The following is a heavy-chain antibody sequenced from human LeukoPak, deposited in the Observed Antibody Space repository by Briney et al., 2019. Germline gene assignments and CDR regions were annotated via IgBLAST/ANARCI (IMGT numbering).Heavy chain of an antibody. CDR3: ARDIASFDY. J-gene: IGHJ4*02. CDR2: IYHSGGT. V-gene: IGHV4-38-2*02. Sequence: SETLSLTCTVSGYSISSGYYWGWIRQPPGKGLEWIGSIYHSGGTYYNPSLKSRVTISVDTSKNQFSLKLSSVTAADTAVYYCARDIASFDYWGQGTLVTVSS. D-gene: IGHD2-15*01. CDR1: GYSISSGYY.